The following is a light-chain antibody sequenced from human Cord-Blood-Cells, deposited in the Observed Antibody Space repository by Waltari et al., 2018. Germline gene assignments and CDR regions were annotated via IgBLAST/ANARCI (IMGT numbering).Light chain of an antibody. J-gene: IGKJ2*01. V-gene: IGKV4-1*01. Sequence: DIVMTQSPDSLAVSLGERATINCTSSQSVLYSSNNKNYLAWYQQKPGQPPNLLIYWASTRASAVPDRCSRSGSGTDFTLKISRVEAEAVAVYYCMQGIHLPPYTFGPGTKLEIK. CDR3: MQGIHLPPYT. CDR1: QSVLYSSNNKNY. CDR2: WAS.